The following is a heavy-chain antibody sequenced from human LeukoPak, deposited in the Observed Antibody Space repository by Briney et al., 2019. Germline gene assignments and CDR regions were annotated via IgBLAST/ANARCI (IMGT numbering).Heavy chain of an antibody. CDR2: INPNSGGT. Sequence: ASVKVSCKASGYTFTAYHMHWVRQAPGQGLEWMGWINPNSGGTNYAQKFQDRVTMTRDTSINTAYMELSRLRSDDTAVYYCARGEGVNYRYSGFGYFNAVDYWGQGTLVTVSS. J-gene: IGHJ4*02. CDR1: GYTFTAYH. D-gene: IGHD3-16*02. V-gene: IGHV1-2*02. CDR3: ARGEGVNYRYSGFGYFNAVDY.